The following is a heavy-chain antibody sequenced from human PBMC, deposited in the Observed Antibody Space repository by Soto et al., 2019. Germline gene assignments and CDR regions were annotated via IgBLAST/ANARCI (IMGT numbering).Heavy chain of an antibody. J-gene: IGHJ2*01. V-gene: IGHV3-7*01. CDR3: ARVYYDFWSGPRGYFDL. CDR1: GFTFSSYW. D-gene: IGHD3-3*01. Sequence: EVQLVESGGGLVQPGGSLRLSCAASGFTFSSYWMSWVRQAPGKGLEWVANIKQDGSEKYYVDSVKGRFTISRDNAKNSLYLQMNSLRAGDTAVYYCARVYYDFWSGPRGYFDLWGRGTLVTVSS. CDR2: IKQDGSEK.